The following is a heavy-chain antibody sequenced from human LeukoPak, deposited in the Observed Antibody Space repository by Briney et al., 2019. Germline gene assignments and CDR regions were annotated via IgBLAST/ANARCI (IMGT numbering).Heavy chain of an antibody. Sequence: PSETLSLTCTVSGGSISSSSYYWGWIRQPPGKGLEWIGSIYYSGSTYYNPSLKSRVTISVDTSKNQFSLKLSSVTAADTAVYYCARVHRARETGYQLLTYWGQGTLVTVSS. V-gene: IGHV4-39*07. D-gene: IGHD2-2*01. CDR1: GGSISSSSYY. CDR2: IYYSGST. J-gene: IGHJ4*02. CDR3: ARVHRARETGYQLLTY.